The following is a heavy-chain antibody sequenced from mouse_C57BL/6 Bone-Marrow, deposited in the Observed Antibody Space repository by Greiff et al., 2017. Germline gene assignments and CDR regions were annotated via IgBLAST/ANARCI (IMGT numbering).Heavy chain of an antibody. V-gene: IGHV14-4*01. D-gene: IGHD1-1*01. CDR3: TNFPYYYGSRYFDY. CDR1: GFNIKDDY. CDR2: IDPENGDT. J-gene: IGHJ2*01. Sequence: VHVKQSGAELVRPGASVKLSCTASGFNIKDDYMHWVKQRPEQGLEWIGWIDPENGDTEYASKFPGKATITADTSSNTAYLQLSSLTSEDTAVYYCTNFPYYYGSRYFDYWGQGTTLTVAS.